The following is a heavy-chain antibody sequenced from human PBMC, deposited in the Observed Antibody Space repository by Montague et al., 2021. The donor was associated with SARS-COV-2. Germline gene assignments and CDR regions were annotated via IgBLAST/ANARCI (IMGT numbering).Heavy chain of an antibody. D-gene: IGHD3-9*01. Sequence: SLRLSCAASGFSFSDYYMTWIRQAPGKGLEWISYISSNSRYTNYADSVKGRFSISRDNAKNSLPLQMNSLRADDTAVYYCARVLITINREGRTPRIFYYYGMDVWGQGTTVTVSS. CDR2: ISSNSRYT. CDR3: ARVLITINREGRTPRIFYYYGMDV. J-gene: IGHJ6*02. V-gene: IGHV3-11*05. CDR1: GFSFSDYY.